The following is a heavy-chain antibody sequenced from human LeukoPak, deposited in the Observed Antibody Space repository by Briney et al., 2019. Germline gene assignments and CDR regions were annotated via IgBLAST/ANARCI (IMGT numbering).Heavy chain of an antibody. CDR2: IKQDGSEK. CDR3: AREPPTNRDSSNYGN. CDR1: GFTFTTYW. V-gene: IGHV3-7*01. J-gene: IGHJ4*02. D-gene: IGHD4-11*01. Sequence: GGSLRLSCVVSGFTFTTYWMTWVRQAPGKGLEWVASIKQDGSEKYYVDSVKGRFTISRDNTKNSVYLQMDSLRAEDTAVYNCAREPPTNRDSSNYGNWGQGTLVTVSS.